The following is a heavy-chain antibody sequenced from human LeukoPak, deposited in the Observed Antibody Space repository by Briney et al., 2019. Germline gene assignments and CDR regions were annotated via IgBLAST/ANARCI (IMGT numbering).Heavy chain of an antibody. V-gene: IGHV3-33*01. CDR3: ARDFYCSRTSCYAPSFDY. CDR1: GFTFSSYG. Sequence: GGSLRLSCAASGFTFSSYGMHWVRQAPGKGLEWVALIGYDGTNEYYADSVKGGFTISRDNSKNTLSLQMKSLRAEDTAVYYCARDFYCSRTSCYAPSFDYWGQGTLVTVSS. J-gene: IGHJ4*02. CDR2: IGYDGTNE. D-gene: IGHD2-2*01.